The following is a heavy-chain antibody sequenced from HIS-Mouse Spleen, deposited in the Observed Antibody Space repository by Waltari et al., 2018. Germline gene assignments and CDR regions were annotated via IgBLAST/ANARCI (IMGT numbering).Heavy chain of an antibody. J-gene: IGHJ4*02. CDR3: ARSTLHSSSWLYYFDY. Sequence: QVQLQESGPGLVKPSETLSLTCTVSGYSISSGYYWGWLRQPPGKGLEWIGSIYHSGSTYYNPSLKSRVTISVDTSKNQFSLKLSSVTAADTAVYYCARSTLHSSSWLYYFDYWGQGTLVTVSS. V-gene: IGHV4-38-2*02. D-gene: IGHD6-13*01. CDR2: IYHSGST. CDR1: GYSISSGYY.